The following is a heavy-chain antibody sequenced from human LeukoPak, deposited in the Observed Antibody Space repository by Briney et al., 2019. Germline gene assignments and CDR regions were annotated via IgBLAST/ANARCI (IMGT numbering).Heavy chain of an antibody. CDR2: ISSSSSTI. CDR3: ARETDGYNLHYYYMDV. D-gene: IGHD5-24*01. V-gene: IGHV3-48*01. J-gene: IGHJ6*03. CDR1: GFTFSSYS. Sequence: GGSLRLSCAASGFTFSSYSMNWVRQAPGKGLGWVSYISSSSSTIYYADSVKGRFTISRDNAKNSLYLQMNSLRAEDTAVYYCARETDGYNLHYYYMDVWGKGTTVTVSS.